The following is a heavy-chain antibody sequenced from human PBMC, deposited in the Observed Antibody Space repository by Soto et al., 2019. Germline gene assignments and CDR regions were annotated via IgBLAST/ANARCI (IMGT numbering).Heavy chain of an antibody. CDR3: ARILHAPGYYYGIDV. D-gene: IGHD1-26*01. CDR1: GGTFSSYA. Sequence: QVQLVQSGAEVKKPGSSVKVSCKASGGTFSSYAISWVRQAPGQGLEWMGGIIPIFGTATYAQKFQGRVTITADESTSTAYMELSSLRAEDTAVYYCARILHAPGYYYGIDVWGQGTTVTVSS. J-gene: IGHJ6*02. V-gene: IGHV1-69*01. CDR2: IIPIFGTA.